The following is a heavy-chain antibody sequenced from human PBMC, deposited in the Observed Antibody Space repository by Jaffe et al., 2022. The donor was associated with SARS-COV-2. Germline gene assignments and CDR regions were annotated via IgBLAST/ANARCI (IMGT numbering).Heavy chain of an antibody. Sequence: QVQLVESGGGVVQPGRSLRLSCAASGFTFSSYGMHWVRQAPGKGLEWVAVIWYDGSNKYYADSVKGRFTISRDNSKNTLYLQMNSLRAEDTAVYYCARGAVYCSSTSCSNDYWGQGTLVTVSS. D-gene: IGHD2-2*01. J-gene: IGHJ4*02. CDR3: ARGAVYCSSTSCSNDY. V-gene: IGHV3-33*01. CDR2: IWYDGSNK. CDR1: GFTFSSYG.